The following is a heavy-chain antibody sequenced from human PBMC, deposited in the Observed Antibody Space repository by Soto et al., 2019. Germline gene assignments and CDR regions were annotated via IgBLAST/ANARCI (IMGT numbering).Heavy chain of an antibody. CDR2: IYYSGST. J-gene: IGHJ3*02. V-gene: IGHV4-39*01. Sequence: PSETLSLTCTVSGASISSSSYHWGWIRQPPGKGLEWIGSIYYSGSTYYNPSLKSRITISVDTSKNQFSLRLSSVTAADTASYYCASSPRWTYSSHFSHAFDIWGQGTMVTVSS. D-gene: IGHD6-13*01. CDR3: ASSPRWTYSSHFSHAFDI. CDR1: GASISSSSYH.